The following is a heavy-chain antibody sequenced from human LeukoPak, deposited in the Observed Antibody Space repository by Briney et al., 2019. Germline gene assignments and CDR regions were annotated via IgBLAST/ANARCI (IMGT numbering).Heavy chain of an antibody. Sequence: GESPEISCKGSGNNFTSYWIGWVRPMPGKGLEWMGIIYPGDSDTRYSPSFQGQVTISADKSISTAYLQWSSLKASETAMYYCARLDGRGIDYWGQGTLVTVSS. CDR1: GNNFTSYW. CDR2: IYPGDSDT. CDR3: ARLDGRGIDY. V-gene: IGHV5-51*01. D-gene: IGHD1-26*01. J-gene: IGHJ4*02.